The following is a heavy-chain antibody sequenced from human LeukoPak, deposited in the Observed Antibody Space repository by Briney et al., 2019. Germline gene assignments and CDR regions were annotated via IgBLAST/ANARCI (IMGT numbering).Heavy chain of an antibody. CDR1: GGSISSYY. CDR3: ARHQDLVHPLRYFAVGPFDY. J-gene: IGHJ4*02. V-gene: IGHV4-59*08. Sequence: PSETLSLTCTVSGGSISSYYWSWIRQPPGKGLEWIGYIYYSGSTNYNPSLKSRVTISVDTSKNQFSLKLSSATAADTAVYYCARHQDLVHPLRYFAVGPFDYWGQGTLVTVSS. CDR2: IYYSGST. D-gene: IGHD3-9*01.